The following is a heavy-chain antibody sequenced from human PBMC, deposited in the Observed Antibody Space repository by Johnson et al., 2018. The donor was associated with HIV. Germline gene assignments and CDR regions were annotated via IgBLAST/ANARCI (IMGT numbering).Heavy chain of an antibody. D-gene: IGHD4-17*01. J-gene: IGHJ3*02. CDR1: GFTFSSYG. CDR3: AKDNSYGDLRDAFDI. V-gene: IGHV3-30*02. Sequence: VQVVESGGGVVQPGGSLRLSCAASGFTFSSYGMHWVRQAPGKGLEWVAFIRYDGSNKYYADSVKGRFTISRDNSKNTLYLQMNSLRAEDTAVYYCAKDNSYGDLRDAFDIWGQGTMVTVSS. CDR2: IRYDGSNK.